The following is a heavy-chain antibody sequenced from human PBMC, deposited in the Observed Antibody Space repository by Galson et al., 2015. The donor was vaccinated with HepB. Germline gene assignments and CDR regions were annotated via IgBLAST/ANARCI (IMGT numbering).Heavy chain of an antibody. J-gene: IGHJ4*02. Sequence: SLRLSCAVSGFTFSNYGMHWVRQAPGKGLEWVALISYDERKKCYEDSVAGRFTVSRDNSKNTVHLQMDGLKPEDTALYYCVTGGACGGGNCSFYCLDQWGQGTPVTVSS. CDR2: ISYDERKK. CDR3: VTGGACGGGNCSFYCLDQ. V-gene: IGHV3-30*03. D-gene: IGHD2-21*01. CDR1: GFTFSNYG.